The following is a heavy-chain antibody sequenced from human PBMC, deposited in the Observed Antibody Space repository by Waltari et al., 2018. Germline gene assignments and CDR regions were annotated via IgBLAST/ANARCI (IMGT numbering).Heavy chain of an antibody. CDR3: ARDNSYTRERSGWWFDP. Sequence: QVQLVQSGAEVKKPGASVKVSCKASGYPFTSHWMHWGRQAPGQGPEWMGVINPNGGDTMYAQKFQGRLTMTRDTSTNTDYMELSSLRSEDTAIYYCARDNSYTRERSGWWFDPWGPGTLVTVSS. D-gene: IGHD6-19*01. J-gene: IGHJ5*02. CDR1: GYPFTSHW. CDR2: INPNGGDT. V-gene: IGHV1-46*01.